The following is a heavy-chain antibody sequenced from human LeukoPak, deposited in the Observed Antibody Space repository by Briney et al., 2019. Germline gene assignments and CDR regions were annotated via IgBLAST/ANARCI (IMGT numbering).Heavy chain of an antibody. CDR1: GGSISSSSYY. CDR2: IYYSGST. Sequence: PSETLSLTCTVSGGSISSSSYYWGWIRQPPGKGLEWIGSIYYSGSTYYNPSLKSRVTISVDTSKNQFSLKLSSVTAADTAVYYCVRHWYYYGSGSYVDYFDYWGQGTLVTVSS. J-gene: IGHJ4*02. D-gene: IGHD3-10*01. V-gene: IGHV4-39*01. CDR3: VRHWYYYGSGSYVDYFDY.